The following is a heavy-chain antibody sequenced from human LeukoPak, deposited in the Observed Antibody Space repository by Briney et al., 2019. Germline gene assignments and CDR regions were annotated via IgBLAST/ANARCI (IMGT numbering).Heavy chain of an antibody. CDR3: ATQGWLQSEYYFDY. J-gene: IGHJ4*02. CDR1: GDSISSTNW. CDR2: IYHSGTT. Sequence: SETLSLTCAVSGDSISSTNWWTWVRQSPGKGLEWIGEIYHSGTTIYNPSLKSRVAISIDESKNQFSLKLSSVTAADTAVYYCATQGWLQSEYYFDYWGQGTLVTVSS. V-gene: IGHV4-4*02. D-gene: IGHD5-24*01.